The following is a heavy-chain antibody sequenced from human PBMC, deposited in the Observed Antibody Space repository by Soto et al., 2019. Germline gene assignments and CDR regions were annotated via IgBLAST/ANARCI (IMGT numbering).Heavy chain of an antibody. Sequence: GGSLRLSCAASGFTFSSYAMHWVRQAPGKGLEWVAVISYDGSNKYYADSVKGRLTISRDNSKNTLYLQMNSLRAEDTAVYYCARDLGATHYYYGMDVWGQGTTVTVSS. D-gene: IGHD1-26*01. CDR1: GFTFSSYA. V-gene: IGHV3-30-3*01. CDR3: ARDLGATHYYYGMDV. J-gene: IGHJ6*02. CDR2: ISYDGSNK.